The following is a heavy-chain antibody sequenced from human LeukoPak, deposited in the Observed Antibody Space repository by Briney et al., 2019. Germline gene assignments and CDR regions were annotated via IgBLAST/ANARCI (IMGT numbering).Heavy chain of an antibody. J-gene: IGHJ3*02. V-gene: IGHV3-9*01. CDR3: AKGRGLRFFDWLLKKDAFDI. CDR2: ISWHSNNI. CDR1: GFSFENYG. D-gene: IGHD3-3*01. Sequence: GGSLRLSCAASGFSFENYGMRWVRHAPGKGLEWVSSISWHSNNIGYVDAVKGRFKISRDNAKNSLSLQMNSLRTEDTALYYCAKGRGLRFFDWLLKKDAFDIWGQGTMVTVSS.